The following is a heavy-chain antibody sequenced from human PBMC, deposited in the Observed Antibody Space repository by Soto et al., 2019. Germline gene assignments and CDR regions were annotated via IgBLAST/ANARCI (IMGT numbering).Heavy chain of an antibody. D-gene: IGHD3-22*01. Sequence: GASVKVSCKASGYTFTSYGISWVRQAPGQGLEWMGWISAYNGNTNYAQKLQGRVTMTTDTSTSTAYMELRSLRSDDTAVYYCARVIGYDSSGTLVDVFDYWGQGTLVTVSS. CDR3: ARVIGYDSSGTLVDVFDY. CDR1: GYTFTSYG. J-gene: IGHJ4*02. V-gene: IGHV1-18*01. CDR2: ISAYNGNT.